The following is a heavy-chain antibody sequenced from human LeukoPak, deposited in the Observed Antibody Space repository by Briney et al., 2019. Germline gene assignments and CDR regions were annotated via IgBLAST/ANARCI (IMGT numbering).Heavy chain of an antibody. V-gene: IGHV4-31*03. D-gene: IGHD1-26*01. CDR1: GGSISSGGYY. CDR2: IYYSGST. Sequence: SQTLSLTCTVSGGSISSGGYYWSWIRQHPGKGLEWIGYIYYSGSTNYNPSLKSRVTISVDTSKNQFSLKLSSVTAADTAVYYCAKGIVGAAREFDYWGQGTLVTVSS. J-gene: IGHJ4*02. CDR3: AKGIVGAAREFDY.